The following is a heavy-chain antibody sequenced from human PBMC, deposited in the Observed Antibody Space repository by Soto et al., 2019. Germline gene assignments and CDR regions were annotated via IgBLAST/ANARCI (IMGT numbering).Heavy chain of an antibody. D-gene: IGHD2-15*01. CDR1: GFAFSDYG. V-gene: IGHV3-30*02. CDR2: SHFDGSKK. Sequence: GGSLRLSCAASGFAFSDYGMHWVRRAPGKGLEWVALSHFDGSKKFYADSVKGRFTISRDNSRNTLYLHMSSLRADDTALYYCARGRETTCATDVCSPNWFDPWGQGTLVTVSS. CDR3: ARGRETTCATDVCSPNWFDP. J-gene: IGHJ5*02.